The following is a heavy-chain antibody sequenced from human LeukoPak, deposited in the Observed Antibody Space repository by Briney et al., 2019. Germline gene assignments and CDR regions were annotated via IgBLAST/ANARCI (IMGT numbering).Heavy chain of an antibody. D-gene: IGHD1-14*01. CDR2: ISWNSGNI. Sequence: GGSLRLSCAASGFTFDDYAMHWVRHAPGKGLEWVSGISWNSGNIGYADSVKGRFTISRDNAKNSLYLQMNSLRAEDTAVYYCTRLTGGYFDYWGQGTLVTVSS. V-gene: IGHV3-9*01. CDR1: GFTFDDYA. CDR3: TRLTGGYFDY. J-gene: IGHJ4*02.